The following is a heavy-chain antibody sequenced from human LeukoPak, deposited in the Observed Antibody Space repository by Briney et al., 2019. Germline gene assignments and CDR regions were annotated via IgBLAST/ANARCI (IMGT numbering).Heavy chain of an antibody. CDR2: IYTSGST. J-gene: IGHJ4*02. V-gene: IGHV4-4*09. Sequence: PSETLSLTCTVFGGSISSYYWSWIRQPPGKGLEWIGYIYTSGSTNYNPSLKSRVTISVDTSKNQFSLKLSSVTAADTAVYYCARHHGGYYGSGSYYYYFDYWGQGTLVTVSS. CDR3: ARHHGGYYGSGSYYYYFDY. D-gene: IGHD3-10*01. CDR1: GGSISSYY.